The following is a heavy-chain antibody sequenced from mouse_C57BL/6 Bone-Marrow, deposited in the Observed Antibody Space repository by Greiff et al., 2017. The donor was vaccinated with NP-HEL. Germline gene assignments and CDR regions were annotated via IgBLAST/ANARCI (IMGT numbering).Heavy chain of an antibody. J-gene: IGHJ4*01. V-gene: IGHV5-17*01. CDR3: ARAYDGYYPHYAMDY. CDR2: ISSGSSTI. CDR1: GFTFSDYG. D-gene: IGHD2-3*01. Sequence: EVQVVESGGGLVKPGGSLKLSCAASGFTFSDYGMHWVRQAPEKGLEWVAYISSGSSTIYYADTVKGRFTISRDNAKNTLFLQMTSLRSEDTAMYYCARAYDGYYPHYAMDYWGQGTSVTVSS.